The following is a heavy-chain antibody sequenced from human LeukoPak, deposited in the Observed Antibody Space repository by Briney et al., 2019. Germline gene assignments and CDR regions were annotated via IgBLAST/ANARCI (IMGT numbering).Heavy chain of an antibody. Sequence: SETLSLTCTVAGASIINYYWTWIRQPPGKGLELIGYIYYSWSTNYNPSLKSRVTISLDTSKNQFSLNLSSVTSADTAVYYFARCGGNSFWFLLRYMDVRGKGTTVTVSS. V-gene: IGHV4-59*03. CDR3: ARCGGNSFWFLLRYMDV. CDR1: GASIINYY. D-gene: IGHD5-18*01. CDR2: IYYSWST. J-gene: IGHJ6*03.